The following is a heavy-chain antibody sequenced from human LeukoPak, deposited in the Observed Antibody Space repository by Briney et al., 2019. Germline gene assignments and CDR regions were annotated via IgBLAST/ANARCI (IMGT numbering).Heavy chain of an antibody. D-gene: IGHD4-4*01. CDR1: GLTFSDYY. V-gene: IGHV3-11*01. CDR2: ISSSGSTI. J-gene: IGHJ6*02. CDR3: ARAPDYSNYVNYYYGMDV. Sequence: KPGGSLRLSCAASGLTFSDYYMSWIRQAPGKGLEWVSYISSSGSTIYYADSVKGRFTISRDNAKNSLYLQMNSLRAEDTAVYYCARAPDYSNYVNYYYGMDVWGQGTTVTVSS.